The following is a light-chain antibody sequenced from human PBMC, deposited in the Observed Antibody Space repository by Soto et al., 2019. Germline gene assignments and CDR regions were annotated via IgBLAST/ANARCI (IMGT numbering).Light chain of an antibody. CDR3: SSYTSSNTYV. Sequence: QSALTQPPSVSGSPGQSVTISCTGTSSDVGSYNRVSWYQQPPGTAPKLMIYDVSNRPSGVPDRFSGSKSGNTASLTISGLQAEDEADYYCSSYTSSNTYVFGTGTMLTVL. J-gene: IGLJ1*01. CDR2: DVS. V-gene: IGLV2-18*02. CDR1: SSDVGSYNR.